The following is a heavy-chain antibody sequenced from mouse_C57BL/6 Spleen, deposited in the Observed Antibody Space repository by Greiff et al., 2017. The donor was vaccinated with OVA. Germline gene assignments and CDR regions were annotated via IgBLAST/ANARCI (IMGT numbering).Heavy chain of an antibody. CDR2: IHPNSGST. CDR1: GYTFTRYW. D-gene: IGHD4-1*01. V-gene: IGHV1-64*01. Sequence: QVQLQQPGAELVKPGASVKLSCKASGYTFTRYWMHWVKQRPGQGLEWIGMIHPNSGSTNYNEKVKSKATLTVDKSSSTAYMQRSSLTSEDSSVYYCARGELGSFDYWGQGTTLTVSS. J-gene: IGHJ2*01. CDR3: ARGELGSFDY.